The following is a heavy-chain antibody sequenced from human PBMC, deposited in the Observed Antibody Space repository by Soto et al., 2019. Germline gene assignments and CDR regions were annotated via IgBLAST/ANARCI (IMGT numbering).Heavy chain of an antibody. J-gene: IGHJ3*02. V-gene: IGHV3-30*18. Sequence: QVQLVESGGGVVQPGTSLRLSCAASAFTFTTYGMHWFRQAPGRRLQWLAVVSSDEREKFYADSVKGRFTISRGNSINTLDLQMNSRTTEDTALYYCAKWEPDLLAFDIWGQGTRLIVS. D-gene: IGHD1-26*01. CDR1: AFTFTTYG. CDR2: VSSDEREK. CDR3: AKWEPDLLAFDI.